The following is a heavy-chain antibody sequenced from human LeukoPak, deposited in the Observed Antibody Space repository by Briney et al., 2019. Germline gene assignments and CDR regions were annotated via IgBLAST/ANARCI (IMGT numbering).Heavy chain of an antibody. CDR3: ARPRAYGSGSEFDY. V-gene: IGHV3-21*01. CDR2: ISGSGGNT. J-gene: IGHJ4*02. CDR1: GFTFISHA. D-gene: IGHD3-10*01. Sequence: KSGGSLRLSCAAFGFTFISHAMSWVRQAPGKGLEWVSTISGSGGNTFYADSVKGRFTISRDNAKNSLYLQMNSLRAEDTAVYYCARPRAYGSGSEFDYWGQGTLVTVSS.